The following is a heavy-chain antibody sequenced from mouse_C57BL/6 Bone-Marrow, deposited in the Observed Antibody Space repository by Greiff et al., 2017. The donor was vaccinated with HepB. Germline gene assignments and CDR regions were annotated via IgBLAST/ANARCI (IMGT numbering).Heavy chain of an antibody. CDR2: ISDGGSYT. J-gene: IGHJ2*01. CDR1: GFTFSSYA. CDR3: AREGLTTVY. D-gene: IGHD1-1*01. Sequence: DVKLVESGGGLVKPGGSLKLSCAASGFTFSSYAMSWVRQTPEKRLEWVATISDGGSYTYYPDNVKGRFTISRDNAKNNLYLQMSHLKSEDTAMYYCAREGLTTVYWGQGTTLTVSS. V-gene: IGHV5-4*01.